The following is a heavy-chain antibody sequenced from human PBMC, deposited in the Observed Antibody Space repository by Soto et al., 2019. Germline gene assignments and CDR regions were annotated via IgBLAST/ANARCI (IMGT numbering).Heavy chain of an antibody. D-gene: IGHD1-7*01. CDR3: AGLIGRTTRLWYYFYGMDV. J-gene: IGHJ6*02. V-gene: IGHV4-34*01. CDR2: INHSGST. Sequence: PSETLSLTCAVYGGSFSGYYWSWIRQPPGKGLEWSGEINHSGSTNYNPSLKSRVTISVDTSKNQFSLKLSSVTAADTAVYYCAGLIGRTTRLWYYFYGMDVWGQGTTVTVSS. CDR1: GGSFSGYY.